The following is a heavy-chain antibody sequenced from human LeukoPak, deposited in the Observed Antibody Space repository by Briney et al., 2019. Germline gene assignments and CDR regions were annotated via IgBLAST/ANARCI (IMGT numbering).Heavy chain of an antibody. V-gene: IGHV5-51*01. J-gene: IGHJ4*02. CDR3: ARSYTHSSGCDY. Sequence: GESLKISCKGSGYSFTSYWIGWVRQMPGKGLEWMGIIYPGYSVYPGDSDTRYSPSFHGRVTISAAKSISTAYLQWNSLKASDTAMYYCARSYTHSSGCDYWGQGTLVTVSS. D-gene: IGHD6-19*01. CDR1: GYSFTSYW. CDR2: IYPGYSVYPGDSDT.